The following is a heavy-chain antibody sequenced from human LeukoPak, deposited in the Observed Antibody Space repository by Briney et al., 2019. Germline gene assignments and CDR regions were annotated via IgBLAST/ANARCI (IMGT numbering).Heavy chain of an antibody. J-gene: IGHJ4*02. CDR1: GYSISSGYY. CDR3: ARLGDYYDSSGYFDY. V-gene: IGHV4-38-2*02. CDR2: IYHSGST. Sequence: PSETLSLTCTVSGYSISSGYYWGWIRQPPGKGLEWIGSIYHSGSTYYNPSLKSRVTISVDTSKNQFSLKLSSVTAADTAVYYCARLGDYYDSSGYFDYWGQGTLVTVSS. D-gene: IGHD3-22*01.